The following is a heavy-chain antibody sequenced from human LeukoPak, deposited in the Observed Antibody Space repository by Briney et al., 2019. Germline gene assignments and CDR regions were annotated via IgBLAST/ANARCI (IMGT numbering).Heavy chain of an antibody. CDR3: ARIRLDGFWLDP. J-gene: IGHJ5*02. Sequence: RPGGSLRLSCSASGFTFSNYYMTWVRQAPGKGLDWVSYISSDSGTIYDADSVKGRFTISRDNAKDSLYLQMNSLRVDDTAVYYCARIRLDGFWLDPWGQGTLVTVSS. CDR2: ISSDSGTI. D-gene: IGHD2-2*03. CDR1: GFTFSNYY. V-gene: IGHV3-48*04.